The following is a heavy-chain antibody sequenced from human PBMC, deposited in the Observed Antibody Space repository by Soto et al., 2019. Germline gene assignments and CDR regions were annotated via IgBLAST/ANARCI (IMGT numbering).Heavy chain of an antibody. CDR3: ARVLSYYNWFDP. CDR1: GYTFTSYA. CDR2: INAGNGNT. Sequence: ASVKVSCKASGYTFTSYAMHWVRQAPGQRLEWMGWINAGNGNTKYSQKFQGRVTITRDTSASTAYMELSSLRSEGTAVYYCARVLSYYNWFDPWGQGTLVTVSS. D-gene: IGHD3-10*01. V-gene: IGHV1-3*01. J-gene: IGHJ5*02.